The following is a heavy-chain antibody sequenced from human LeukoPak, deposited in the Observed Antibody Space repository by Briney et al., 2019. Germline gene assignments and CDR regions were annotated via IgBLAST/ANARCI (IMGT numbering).Heavy chain of an antibody. J-gene: IGHJ4*02. D-gene: IGHD6-19*01. CDR3: AKRGGSGWYYFDY. CDR1: GFTSDDYA. CDR2: ISWNSGSI. V-gene: IGHV3-9*02. Sequence: GGSLRLSCAASGFTSDDYAMHWVRQAPGKGLEWVSGISWNSGSIGYADSVKGRFTISRDNAKNSLYLQMNSLRAEDTALYYCAKRGGSGWYYFDYWGQGTLVTVSS.